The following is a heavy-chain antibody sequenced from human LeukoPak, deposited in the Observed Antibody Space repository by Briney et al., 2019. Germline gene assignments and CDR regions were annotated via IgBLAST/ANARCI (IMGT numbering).Heavy chain of an antibody. D-gene: IGHD2-21*01. Sequence: SETLSLTCAVYGGSFSGYYWSWIRQPPGKGLEWIGEINHSGSTNYNPSLKSRVTISVDTSKNQFSLKLSSVTAADTAVYYCARVQGAIVEVMRRKFDYWGQGTLVTVSS. CDR2: INHSGST. J-gene: IGHJ4*02. CDR1: GGSFSGYY. CDR3: ARVQGAIVEVMRRKFDY. V-gene: IGHV4-34*01.